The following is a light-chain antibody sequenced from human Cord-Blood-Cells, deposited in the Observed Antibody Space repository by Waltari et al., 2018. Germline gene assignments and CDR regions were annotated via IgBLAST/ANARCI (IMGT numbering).Light chain of an antibody. V-gene: IGKV3-15*01. J-gene: IGKJ1*01. CDR2: GAS. CDR3: QQYNNWPRT. CDR1: QSVSSN. Sequence: EIVMTQSPATLSVYPGERATLSCRASQSVSSNLAWYQQKPGQAPRLLIYGASTRATGIPARCSGSGSGTEFTLTISSLQSEDFAVYYCQQYNNWPRTCGQGTKVEIK.